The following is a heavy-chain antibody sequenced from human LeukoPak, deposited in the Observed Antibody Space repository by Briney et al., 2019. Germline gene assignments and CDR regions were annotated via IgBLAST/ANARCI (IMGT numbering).Heavy chain of an antibody. V-gene: IGHV4-59*01. CDR2: IYYSGST. J-gene: IGHJ4*02. CDR3: ASTFQGNFDY. Sequence: PSETLSLTCSVSGGSISSYYWNSIRQPPGKGLEWIGYIYYSGSTKYNPSLKSRVPISVDTSKNQFSLKLSSVTAADTAVYYCASTFQGNFDYWGQGTLVTVSS. CDR1: GGSISSYY. D-gene: IGHD2/OR15-2a*01.